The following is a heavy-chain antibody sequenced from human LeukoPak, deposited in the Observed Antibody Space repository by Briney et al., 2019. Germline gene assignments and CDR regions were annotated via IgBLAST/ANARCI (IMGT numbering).Heavy chain of an antibody. V-gene: IGHV3-33*01. Sequence: GGSLRLSCTASGFNFRSDAMHWVRQAPGKGLEWVAFIWSDGSNDHYADSVKGRFTISRDNSKNTVCLQMNSLRVEDTAVYYCARDPSGSGWSLSDWGQGTPVTVSS. D-gene: IGHD6-19*01. CDR1: GFNFRSDA. CDR2: IWSDGSND. J-gene: IGHJ4*02. CDR3: ARDPSGSGWSLSD.